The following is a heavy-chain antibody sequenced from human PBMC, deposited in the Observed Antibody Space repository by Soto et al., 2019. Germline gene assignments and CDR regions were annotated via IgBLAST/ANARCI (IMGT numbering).Heavy chain of an antibody. Sequence: QVQLVESGGGVVQPGRSLRLSCAASGFTFSSYAMHWVRQAPGKGLEWVAVISYDGSNKYYADSVKGRFTISRDNSKNTLYLQMNSLRAEDTAVYYCARVGYGDYYGWYFDLWGRGTLVTVSS. CDR2: ISYDGSNK. V-gene: IGHV3-30-3*01. CDR3: ARVGYGDYYGWYFDL. CDR1: GFTFSSYA. D-gene: IGHD4-17*01. J-gene: IGHJ2*01.